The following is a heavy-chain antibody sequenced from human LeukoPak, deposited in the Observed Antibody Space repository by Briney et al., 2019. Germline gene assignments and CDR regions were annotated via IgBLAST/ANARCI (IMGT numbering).Heavy chain of an antibody. CDR3: ARDLSPVVRASPMGY. D-gene: IGHD3-10*01. J-gene: IGHJ4*02. CDR1: GFTFTSYG. V-gene: IGHV3-30*03. CDR2: ITYDGYYK. Sequence: LGTSLRLSCAASGFTFTSYGMHWVRQAPGKGLEWVALITYDGYYKYYSDSVKGRFTISSDTSKNTLYLQMNSLRAEDTAVHYCARDLSPVVRASPMGYWGQGTLVTVSS.